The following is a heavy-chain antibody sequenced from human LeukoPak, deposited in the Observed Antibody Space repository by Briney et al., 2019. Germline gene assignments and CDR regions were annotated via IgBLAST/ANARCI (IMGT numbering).Heavy chain of an antibody. CDR3: ARDSGGYFDY. V-gene: IGHV3-66*01. Sequence: GGSLRLSCTTSGFTFSSYSLNWVRQAPGKGLEWVSVIYSGGSTYYADSVKGRFTISRDNAKNTLYLQMNSLRAEDTAVYYCARDSGGYFDYWGQGTLVTVSS. D-gene: IGHD1-26*01. CDR2: IYSGGST. J-gene: IGHJ4*02. CDR1: GFTFSSYS.